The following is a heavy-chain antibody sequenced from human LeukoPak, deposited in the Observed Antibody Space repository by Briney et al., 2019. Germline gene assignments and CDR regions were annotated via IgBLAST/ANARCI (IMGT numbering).Heavy chain of an antibody. CDR3: ARVSPVGWEPITAFDY. Sequence: PSETLSLTCTVSGASISSYYWSWIRQPPGKGLEWLGYIYYSGSTNYTPSLKSRVTISVDTSKNQFSLKLSSVTAADTAVYYCARVSPVGWEPITAFDYWGQGTLVTVSS. V-gene: IGHV4-59*01. D-gene: IGHD1-26*01. CDR2: IYYSGST. CDR1: GASISSYY. J-gene: IGHJ4*02.